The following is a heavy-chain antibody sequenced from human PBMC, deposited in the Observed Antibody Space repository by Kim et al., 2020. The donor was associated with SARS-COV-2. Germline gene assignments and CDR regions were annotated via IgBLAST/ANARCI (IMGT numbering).Heavy chain of an antibody. V-gene: IGHV3-30*01. CDR3: ARDLVAGTPYYYGMDV. D-gene: IGHD6-19*01. Sequence: GPFTISRDNSRNTLDLQMNSLRTEDTAVYYCARDLVAGTPYYYGMDVWGQGTTVTVSS. J-gene: IGHJ6*02.